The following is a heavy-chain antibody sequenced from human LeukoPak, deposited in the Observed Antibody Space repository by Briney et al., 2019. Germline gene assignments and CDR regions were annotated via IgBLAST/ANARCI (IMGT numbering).Heavy chain of an antibody. CDR1: GFTFGSHW. CDR3: ARVGEAFYMDV. J-gene: IGHJ6*03. CDR2: IKQDGSEK. Sequence: GGSLRLSCAASGFTFGSHWMSWVRQALGQGLEWVANIKQDGSEKYYVDSVKDRFTISRDNAKNSVYLQMNSLRAEDTAVYYCARVGEAFYMDVWGKGTTVTVSS. V-gene: IGHV3-7*01. D-gene: IGHD3-10*01.